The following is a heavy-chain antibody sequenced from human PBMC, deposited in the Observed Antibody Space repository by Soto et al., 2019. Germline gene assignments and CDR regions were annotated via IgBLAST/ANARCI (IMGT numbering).Heavy chain of an antibody. Sequence: ASVKVSCKASGYTFSSYALHWVRQAPGQRLEGMGWINAANGKVKYSQKFQGRVTITRDTSASTAYRELSSLSSAATAVYYCASAVGHFNPWGQGPRGTVSP. CDR2: INAANGKV. CDR3: ASAVGHFNP. CDR1: GYTFSSYA. V-gene: IGHV1-3*01. D-gene: IGHD6-19*01. J-gene: IGHJ5*02.